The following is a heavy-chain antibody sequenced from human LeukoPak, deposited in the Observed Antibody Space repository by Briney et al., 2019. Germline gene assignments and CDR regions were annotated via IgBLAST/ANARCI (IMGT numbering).Heavy chain of an antibody. D-gene: IGHD2-2*02. J-gene: IGHJ5*02. CDR1: GFTFSSYA. CDR3: AKFALPMGVVVPAAIDPYNWFDP. V-gene: IGHV3-23*01. Sequence: PGGSLRLSCAASGFTFSSYAMSWVRQAPGKGLEWVSAISGSGGSTYYADSVKGRFTISRDNSKNTLYLQMNSLRAEDTAVYYCAKFALPMGVVVPAAIDPYNWFDPWGQGTLVTVSS. CDR2: ISGSGGST.